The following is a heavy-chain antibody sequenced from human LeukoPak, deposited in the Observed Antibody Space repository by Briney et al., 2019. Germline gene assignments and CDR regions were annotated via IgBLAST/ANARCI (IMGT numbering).Heavy chain of an antibody. CDR3: ARVVARGWYANWFDP. CDR2: IYYSGST. CDR1: GGSISSSSYY. J-gene: IGHJ5*02. Sequence: PSETLSLTCTVSGGSISSSSYYWGWIRQPPGKGLEWIGSIYYSGSTYYNPSLKSRVTISVDTSKNQFSLKLSSVTAADTAVYYCARVVARGWYANWFDPWGQGTLVTVSS. D-gene: IGHD6-19*01. V-gene: IGHV4-39*07.